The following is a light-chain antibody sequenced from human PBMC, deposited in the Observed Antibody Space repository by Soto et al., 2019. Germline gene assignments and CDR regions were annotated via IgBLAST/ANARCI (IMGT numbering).Light chain of an antibody. CDR1: QGISSY. V-gene: IGKV1-8*01. J-gene: IGKJ1*01. Sequence: AIRMTQSPSSLSASTGDRVTITCRASQGISSYLAWYQQKPGKAPKLLIYAASTLQSGVPSRFSGSGSGTDINLTISCLQYEDFANYYCQQYYSYPRTFGQGTKVEIK. CDR2: AAS. CDR3: QQYYSYPRT.